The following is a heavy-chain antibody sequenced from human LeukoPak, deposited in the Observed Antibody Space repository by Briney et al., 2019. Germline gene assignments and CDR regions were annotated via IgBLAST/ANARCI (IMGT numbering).Heavy chain of an antibody. Sequence: SETLSLTCTVSGGSISSGDYYWTWIRQHPGKGLVWIGHIYHSGYTYYNPSLKSRVTMSLDTSKNKFSLKLSSVTAADTAVYYCVRGRYDSSGYNYWYFDLWGRGTLVTVSS. D-gene: IGHD3-22*01. CDR1: GGSISSGDYY. CDR2: IYHSGYT. CDR3: VRGRYDSSGYNYWYFDL. V-gene: IGHV4-31*03. J-gene: IGHJ2*01.